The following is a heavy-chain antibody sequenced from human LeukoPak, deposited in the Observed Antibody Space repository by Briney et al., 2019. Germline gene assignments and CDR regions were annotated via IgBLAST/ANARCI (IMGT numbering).Heavy chain of an antibody. CDR2: IYPGNSDT. V-gene: IGHV5-51*01. Sequence: GESLKISCKGSGYIFTTYWIAWVRQMPGKGLEWMGIIYPGNSDTTYSPSFQGQVTISADKSLTTAYLQWNNLKASDTAMYYCASSDTFRAYYFDYWGQGTLVTVSS. CDR3: ASSDTFRAYYFDY. CDR1: GYIFTTYW. D-gene: IGHD5-18*01. J-gene: IGHJ4*02.